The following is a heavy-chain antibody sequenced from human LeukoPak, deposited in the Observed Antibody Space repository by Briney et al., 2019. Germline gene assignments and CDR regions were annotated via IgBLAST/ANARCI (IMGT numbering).Heavy chain of an antibody. CDR1: GFTVSSNY. CDR3: ARDVPKVVVAATRPY. V-gene: IGHV3-53*01. CDR2: IYSGGST. Sequence: PGGSLRLSCAASGFTVSSNYMSWVRQAPGKGLEWVSVIYSGGSTYYAGSVKGRFTISRGNSKNTLYLQMNSLRAEDTAVYYCARDVPKVVVAATRPYWGQGTLVTVSS. J-gene: IGHJ4*02. D-gene: IGHD2-15*01.